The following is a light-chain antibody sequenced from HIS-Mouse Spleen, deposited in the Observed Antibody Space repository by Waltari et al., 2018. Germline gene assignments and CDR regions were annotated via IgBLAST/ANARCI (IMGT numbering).Light chain of an antibody. Sequence: QSALTQPASVSGSPGQSITISCTGTSSDVGGYNYVPWYQQHPGKAPNLMIYDVSNRPSGVSNRFSGSKSGNTASLTISGLQAEDEADYYCSSYTSSSTLNWVFGGGTKLTVL. CDR2: DVS. V-gene: IGLV2-14*03. CDR1: SSDVGGYNY. J-gene: IGLJ3*02. CDR3: SSYTSSSTLNWV.